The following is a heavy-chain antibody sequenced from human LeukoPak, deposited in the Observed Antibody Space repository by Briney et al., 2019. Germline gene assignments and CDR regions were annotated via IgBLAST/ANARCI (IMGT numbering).Heavy chain of an antibody. D-gene: IGHD4-11*01. CDR3: AKDRQSSTVTTLFDY. J-gene: IGHJ4*02. Sequence: PGGSLRLSCAASEFTFSSYAMSWVRQAPGKGLEWVSAISGSGGSTYYADSVKGRFTISRDNSKNTLYLQMNSLRAEDTAVYYCAKDRQSSTVTTLFDYWGQGTLVTVSS. CDR1: EFTFSSYA. CDR2: ISGSGGST. V-gene: IGHV3-23*01.